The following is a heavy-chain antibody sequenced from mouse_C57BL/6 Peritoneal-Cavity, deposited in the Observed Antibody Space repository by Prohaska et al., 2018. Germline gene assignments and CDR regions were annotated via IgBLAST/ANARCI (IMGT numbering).Heavy chain of an antibody. CDR2: ISDGGSYT. CDR3: ARDWDY. CDR1: GFTFSSYA. V-gene: IGHV5-4*01. Sequence: EVQLVESGGGLVKPGGSLKLSCAPSGFTFSSYAMSWVRQTPEKRLEWVATISDGGSYTYNKDNVKCRFNISKDNAKNHLYLQMSNLKSEDTALYYCARDWDYWGQGTTLTVSS. J-gene: IGHJ2*01.